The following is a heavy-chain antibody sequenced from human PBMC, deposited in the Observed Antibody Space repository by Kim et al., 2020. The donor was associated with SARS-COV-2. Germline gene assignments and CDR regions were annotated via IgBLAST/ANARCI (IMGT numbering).Heavy chain of an antibody. CDR1: GFTFSSYS. D-gene: IGHD3-3*01. CDR3: ARDRLSSWSGYYVHGMDV. Sequence: GGSLRLSCAASGFTFSSYSMNWVRQAPGKGLEWVSSISSSSSYIYYADSVKGRFTISRDNAKNSLYLQMNSLRAEDTAVYYCARDRLSSWSGYYVHGMDVWGRGTTVPVFS. CDR2: ISSSSSYI. V-gene: IGHV3-21*01. J-gene: IGHJ6*04.